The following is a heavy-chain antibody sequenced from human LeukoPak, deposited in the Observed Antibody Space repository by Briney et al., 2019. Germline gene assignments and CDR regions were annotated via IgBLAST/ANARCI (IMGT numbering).Heavy chain of an antibody. V-gene: IGHV3-23*01. J-gene: IGHJ3*02. Sequence: GGSLRLSCAASGFTFSSYAMSWVRQAPGKGLEWVSTISYSGGSTYFADSVKGRFAISRESSKSTLYLQMNGLRGEDTAVYYCAKDDGGSPPDAFDIWGQGTLVTVSS. CDR1: GFTFSSYA. D-gene: IGHD3-10*01. CDR2: ISYSGGST. CDR3: AKDDGGSPPDAFDI.